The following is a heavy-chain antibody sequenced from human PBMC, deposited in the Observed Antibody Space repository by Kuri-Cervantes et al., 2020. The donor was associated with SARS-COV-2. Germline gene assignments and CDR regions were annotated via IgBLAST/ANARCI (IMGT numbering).Heavy chain of an antibody. CDR3: ARVWGCSSTSCYDGSYYYGMDV. V-gene: IGHV1-18*01. Sequence: SVKVSCKASGYTFTSYAMHWVRQAPGQGLEWMGWISAYNGNTNYAQKLQGRVTMTTDTSTSTAYMELRSLRSDDTAVYYCARVWGCSSTSCYDGSYYYGMDVWGQGTTVTVSS. D-gene: IGHD2-2*01. CDR1: GYTFTSYA. J-gene: IGHJ6*02. CDR2: ISAYNGNT.